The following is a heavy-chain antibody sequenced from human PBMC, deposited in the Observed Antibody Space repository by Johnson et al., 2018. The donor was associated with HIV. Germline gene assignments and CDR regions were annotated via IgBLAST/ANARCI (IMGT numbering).Heavy chain of an antibody. J-gene: IGHJ3*02. V-gene: IGHV3-30*02. CDR1: GFSFSSYG. Sequence: QVQLVESGGGVVQPGGSLRLSCAASGFSFSSYGIHWVRQAPGKGLEWVAFIRYDGSNKYYADSVKGRFTISRDNSKNTLYLQMNSLRAEDTAVYYCAKDRATTQYAFDIWGQGTMVTVSS. D-gene: IGHD1-1*01. CDR2: IRYDGSNK. CDR3: AKDRATTQYAFDI.